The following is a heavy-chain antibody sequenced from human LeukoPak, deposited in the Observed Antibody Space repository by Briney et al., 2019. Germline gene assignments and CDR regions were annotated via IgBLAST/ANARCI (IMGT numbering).Heavy chain of an antibody. V-gene: IGHV3-30*02. CDR3: AKDYNNGFDY. J-gene: IGHJ4*02. Sequence: GGSLRLSCAASGFSFSGYGMHWVRQAPGKGLEWVTFIRYDGSTKSYAESVKGRFTIARDNSKNTLYLQMNSLRAEDTAVYFCAKDYNNGFDYWGQGALVTVSS. D-gene: IGHD1-14*01. CDR2: IRYDGSTK. CDR1: GFSFSGYG.